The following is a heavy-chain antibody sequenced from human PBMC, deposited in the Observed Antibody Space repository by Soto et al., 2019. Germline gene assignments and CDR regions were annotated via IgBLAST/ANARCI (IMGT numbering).Heavy chain of an antibody. D-gene: IGHD2-8*02. V-gene: IGHV4-39*01. J-gene: IGHJ4*02. Sequence: SETLSLTCTVSGGSITSSPSYWGWIRQPPGKGLEWIGSTYFGGSTYYNPSLTGRVTISVDTSKNQVSLNLNPVTAADTAVYYCARPRHHTALVFDYWGQGALVTVSS. CDR2: TYFGGST. CDR1: GGSITSSPSY. CDR3: ARPRHHTALVFDY.